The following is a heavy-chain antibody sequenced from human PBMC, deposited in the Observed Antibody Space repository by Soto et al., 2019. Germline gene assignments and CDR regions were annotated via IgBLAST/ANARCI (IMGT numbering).Heavy chain of an antibody. CDR1: GCTFSSYA. CDR3: ARDVDTSMAFGY. V-gene: IGHV1-69*01. Sequence: QVQLVQSGGEVKKPGSSAKVSCKASGCTFSSYAISWVRQAPGQGLEWMGGIIPIFGTANYAQKFQGRVTITADESTNTAYMELSSLRSEDTGVYYCARDVDTSMAFGYWGQGTLVTVSS. CDR2: IIPIFGTA. J-gene: IGHJ4*02. D-gene: IGHD5-18*01.